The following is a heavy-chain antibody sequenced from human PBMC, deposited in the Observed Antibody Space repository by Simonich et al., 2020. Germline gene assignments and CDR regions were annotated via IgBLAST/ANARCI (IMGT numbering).Heavy chain of an antibody. CDR2: SSWNSGSI. V-gene: IGHV3-9*01. CDR3: AKDVAAAGTEYFQH. D-gene: IGHD6-13*01. Sequence: EVQLVESGGGLVQPGRSLRLSCAASGFTFDDYAMHWVRQAPGKGLEWVSCSSWNSGSIGYADSVKGRFTISRDNAKNSLYLQMNSLRAEDTALYYCAKDVAAAGTEYFQHWGQGTLVTVSS. J-gene: IGHJ1*01. CDR1: GFTFDDYA.